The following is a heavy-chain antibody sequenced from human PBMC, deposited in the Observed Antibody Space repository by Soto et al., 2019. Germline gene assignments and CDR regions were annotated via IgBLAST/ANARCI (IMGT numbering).Heavy chain of an antibody. V-gene: IGHV3-23*01. D-gene: IGHD5-12*01. CDR1: GFTFTSYS. CDR2: VIGSGSRT. J-gene: IGHJ5*02. Sequence: GGSLRLSCAASGFTFTSYSIAWVRQAPGKGLEWVSVVIGSGSRTYYADSVKDRFTISRDNFKNTLYLQMNVLRAEDTAVYYCARDRGVARGWFDPWGRGTLVPVSP. CDR3: ARDRGVARGWFDP.